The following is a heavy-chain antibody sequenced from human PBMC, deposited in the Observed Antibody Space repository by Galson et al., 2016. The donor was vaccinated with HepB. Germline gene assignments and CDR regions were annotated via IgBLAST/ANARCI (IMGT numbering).Heavy chain of an antibody. V-gene: IGHV2-5*05. J-gene: IGHJ4*02. CDR2: IYWDDEK. D-gene: IGHD6-6*01. Sequence: PALVKPTQALTLTRSVSGFSLSASGVAVGWPRQPPGKALEWLAIIYWDDEKRYAPSLRRRLSITKDTSKNQVVLTVTNVDPADTATYYRAHSSSDRGQYNFEYWGQGTLVIVSS. CDR3: AHSSSDRGQYNFEY. CDR1: GFSLSASGVA.